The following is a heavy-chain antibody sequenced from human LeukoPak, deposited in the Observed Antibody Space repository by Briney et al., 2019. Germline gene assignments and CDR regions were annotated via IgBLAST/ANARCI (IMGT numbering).Heavy chain of an antibody. CDR1: GGSISSSNW. D-gene: IGHD6-13*01. Sequence: PSETLSLTCAVSGGSISSSNWWSWVRPPPGKGLEWIGEIYHSGSTNYNPSLKSRVTISVDKSKNQFSLKLSSVTAADTAVYYCARGQQQPVRTGAFDIWGQGTMVTVSS. V-gene: IGHV4-4*02. CDR3: ARGQQQPVRTGAFDI. CDR2: IYHSGST. J-gene: IGHJ3*02.